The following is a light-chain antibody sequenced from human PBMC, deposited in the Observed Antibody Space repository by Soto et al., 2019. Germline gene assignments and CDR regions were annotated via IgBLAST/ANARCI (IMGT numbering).Light chain of an antibody. Sequence: EIVLTQSPGTLSLSPGERATLSCRASQSVSNNFLAWYQQKPGQAPRLLIHGASSRATGIPDRFSGSGCGTDVTLTIIRLEPEDFSVYFCHQYGNSPPHTFGQGTKLEI. V-gene: IGKV3-20*01. CDR1: QSVSNNF. CDR3: HQYGNSPPHT. J-gene: IGKJ2*01. CDR2: GAS.